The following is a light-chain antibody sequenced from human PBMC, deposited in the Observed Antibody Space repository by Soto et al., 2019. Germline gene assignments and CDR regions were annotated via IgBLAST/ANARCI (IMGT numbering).Light chain of an antibody. CDR2: DAS. Sequence: DIQMTQSPSTLSASVGDRVTITCRASQNIRTWLAWYQQKPGNAPKLLIYDASSLKTGVPSRFSGGGSGTEFTPTTSSLQPDDVTTEYCQQQNTTPWTFGQGTKVEIK. V-gene: IGKV1-5*01. CDR3: QQQNTTPWT. CDR1: QNIRTW. J-gene: IGKJ1*01.